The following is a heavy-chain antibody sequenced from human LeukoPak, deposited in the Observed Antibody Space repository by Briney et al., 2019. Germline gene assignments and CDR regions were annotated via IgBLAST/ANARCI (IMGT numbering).Heavy chain of an antibody. D-gene: IGHD1-26*01. CDR1: GFTFSSYA. V-gene: IGHV3-11*05. CDR2: ISSSDTYT. Sequence: PGGSLRLSCAASGFTFSSYAMSWVRQAPGKGLEWLSNISSSDTYTTYADSVKGRFTISRDNAKNSLYLQMNSLRAEDTALYYCARDQSGTSDYWGQGTLVTVSS. CDR3: ARDQSGTSDY. J-gene: IGHJ4*02.